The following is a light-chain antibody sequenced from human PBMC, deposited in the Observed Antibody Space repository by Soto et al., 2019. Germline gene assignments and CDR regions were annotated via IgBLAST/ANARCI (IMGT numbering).Light chain of an antibody. CDR2: GAS. J-gene: IGKJ2*01. CDR1: QSITSSF. V-gene: IGKV3-20*01. CDR3: QPECWPPSDN. Sequence: EVMLTQSPGTLSLSPGERATLSCRASQSITSSFLAWYQQKPGQAPRLLIYGASSRATGIPDRFSGSGFGKSLTPHISRPEAEDFSVYFLQPECWPPSDNFGPGTKLEIK.